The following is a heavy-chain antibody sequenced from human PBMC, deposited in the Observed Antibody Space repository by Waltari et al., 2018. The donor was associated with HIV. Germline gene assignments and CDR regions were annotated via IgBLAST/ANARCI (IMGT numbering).Heavy chain of an antibody. V-gene: IGHV4-38-2*01. J-gene: IGHJ4*02. D-gene: IGHD1-26*01. CDR3: ARRRAQGDVDY. Sequence: QVQLQESGPGLVKPSETLSLICAVSGYSLRRGYNWGWIRQPQGEGLEWIGSTSYSAGTYYNPSLSSRVTIPLDTSKNPFALNLNSVPAADTAVYFCARRRAQGDVDYWGQGTLVTVSS. CDR2: TSYSAGT. CDR1: GYSLRRGYN.